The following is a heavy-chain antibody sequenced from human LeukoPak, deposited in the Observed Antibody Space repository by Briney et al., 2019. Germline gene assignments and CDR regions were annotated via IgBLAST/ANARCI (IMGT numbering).Heavy chain of an antibody. V-gene: IGHV4-39*07. Sequence: SETLSLTCTVSGGSISSSSYYWGWIRQPPGKGLEWIGSIYYSGSTYYNPSLKSRVTIAVDTSKNQFSLKLNSVTAADTAVYYCARESYYDSSGYSHDAFDIWGQGTMVTVSS. CDR3: ARESYYDSSGYSHDAFDI. D-gene: IGHD3-22*01. CDR1: GGSISSSSYY. CDR2: IYYSGST. J-gene: IGHJ3*02.